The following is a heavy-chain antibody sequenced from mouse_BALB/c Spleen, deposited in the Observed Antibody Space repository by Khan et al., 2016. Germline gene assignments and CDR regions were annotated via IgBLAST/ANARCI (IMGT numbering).Heavy chain of an antibody. CDR1: GYAFSGYW. V-gene: IGHV1-80*01. D-gene: IGHD2-14*01. Sequence: VQLQESGAELVRPGSSVKISCKASGYAFSGYWMNWVKQRPGQGLEWIGQIYPGDGDTNYNGKLKGKATLTEDKSSSTAYMQLSSITSEDSAVYFCARGTPFASWGQGTLVTVSA. CDR3: ARGTPFAS. CDR2: IYPGDGDT. J-gene: IGHJ3*01.